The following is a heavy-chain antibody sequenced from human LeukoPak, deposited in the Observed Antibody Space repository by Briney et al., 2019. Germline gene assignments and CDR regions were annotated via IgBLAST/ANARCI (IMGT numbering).Heavy chain of an antibody. V-gene: IGHV4-59*01. CDR1: GGSISSYY. CDR3: VRDRELTY. CDR2: IYYSGST. J-gene: IGHJ4*02. D-gene: IGHD1-26*01. Sequence: SETLSPTCTVSGGSISSYYWSWIRQPPGKGLEWIGYIYYSGSTNYNPSLKSRVTISVDTSKNQFSLKLSSVTAADTAVYYCVRDRELTYWGQGTLVTVSS.